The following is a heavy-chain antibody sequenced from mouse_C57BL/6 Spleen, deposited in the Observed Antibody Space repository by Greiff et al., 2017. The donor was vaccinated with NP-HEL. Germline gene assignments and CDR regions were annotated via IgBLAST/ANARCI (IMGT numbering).Heavy chain of an antibody. V-gene: IGHV5-17*01. Sequence: EVKVVESGGGLVKPGGSLKLSCAASGFTFSDYGMHWVRQAPEKGLEWVAYISSGSSTIYYADTVKGRFTISRDNAKNTLFLQMTSLRSEDTAMYYCAREDGYYWGQGTTLTVSS. CDR2: ISSGSSTI. CDR1: GFTFSDYG. CDR3: AREDGYY. D-gene: IGHD2-3*01. J-gene: IGHJ2*01.